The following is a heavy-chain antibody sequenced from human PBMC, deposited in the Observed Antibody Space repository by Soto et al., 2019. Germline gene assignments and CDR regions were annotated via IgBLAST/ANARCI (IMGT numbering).Heavy chain of an antibody. V-gene: IGHV1-18*04. D-gene: IGHD4-4*01. CDR2: ISAYNGDT. CDR1: GFGLINYG. CDR3: ARLGVTTSVYYYTMDV. Sequence: GASVKVSCKASGFGLINYGFTWVRQAPGQGLEWMGWISAYNGDTIYAQNLQGRLTMTRDTSTSTAYMELRSLRSDDTAVYYCARLGVTTSVYYYTMDVWRQGTTVTVSS. J-gene: IGHJ6*02.